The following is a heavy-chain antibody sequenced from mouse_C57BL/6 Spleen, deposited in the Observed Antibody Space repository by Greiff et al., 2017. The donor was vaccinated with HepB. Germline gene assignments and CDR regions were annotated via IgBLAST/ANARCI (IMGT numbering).Heavy chain of an antibody. J-gene: IGHJ2*01. CDR1: GYTFTDYE. V-gene: IGHV1-15*01. Sequence: VQLQESGAELVRPGASVTLSCKASGYTFTDYEMHWVKQTPVHGLEWIGAIDPETGGTAYNQKFKGKAILTADKSSSTAYMELRSLTSEDSAVYYCTRGSRSSYFDYWGQSTTLTVSS. D-gene: IGHD1-1*01. CDR3: TRGSRSSYFDY. CDR2: IDPETGGT.